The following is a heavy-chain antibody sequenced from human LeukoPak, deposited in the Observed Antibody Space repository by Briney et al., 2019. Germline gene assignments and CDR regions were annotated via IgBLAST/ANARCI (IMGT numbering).Heavy chain of an antibody. J-gene: IGHJ4*02. CDR2: INPNSGGT. D-gene: IGHD3-10*01. CDR3: ARDLYGSGSLDY. V-gene: IGHV1-2*02. CDR1: GYTFTGYY. Sequence: ASVKASCKVSGYTFTGYYMHWVRQAPGQGLEWMGWINPNSGGTNYAQKFQGRVTMTRDTSISTAYMELSRLRSDDTAVYYCARDLYGSGSLDYWGQGTLVTVSS.